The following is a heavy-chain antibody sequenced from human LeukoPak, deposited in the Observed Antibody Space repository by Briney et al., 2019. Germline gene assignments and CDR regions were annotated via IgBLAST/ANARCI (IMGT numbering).Heavy chain of an antibody. CDR2: ISSSGNT. Sequence: SETLSLTCTVSGGSATGYHWSWIRQPAGKGLEWIGRISSSGNTKYNPSLNSRVTMSVDTSKNQLSPKLSSVTAADTAVYYCARDQPYKYCSGGACYVDYWGQGTLVTVSS. CDR3: ARDQPYKYCSGGACYVDY. D-gene: IGHD2-15*01. CDR1: GGSATGYH. V-gene: IGHV4-4*07. J-gene: IGHJ4*02.